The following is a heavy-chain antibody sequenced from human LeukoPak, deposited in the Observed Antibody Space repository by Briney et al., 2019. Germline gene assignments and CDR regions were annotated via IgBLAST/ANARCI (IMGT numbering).Heavy chain of an antibody. D-gene: IGHD3-10*02. CDR1: GFIFSNNW. Sequence: GGSLRLSCVASGFIFSNNWMNWVRQAPGKGLEWVSVISGSGGSTDYADSVEGRFTISRDNSKNTLYVQMNSLRAEDTAVYYCAKGSTMYTAYSFDYWGQGTLVTVSS. CDR3: AKGSTMYTAYSFDY. CDR2: ISGSGGST. J-gene: IGHJ4*02. V-gene: IGHV3-23*01.